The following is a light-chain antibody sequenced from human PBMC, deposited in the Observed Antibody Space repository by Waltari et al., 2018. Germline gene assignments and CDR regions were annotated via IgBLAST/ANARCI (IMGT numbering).Light chain of an antibody. CDR2: GTS. Sequence: EIVLAQSPGTLSLSPGERATLSCRASQSVSRSLAWYQQKPGQAPRLLIYGTSIRATGIPDRCSGSGSGTDFSLTISRLESEDFAVYYCQHYVRLPATFGQGTKVEIK. V-gene: IGKV3-20*01. J-gene: IGKJ1*01. CDR3: QHYVRLPAT. CDR1: QSVSRS.